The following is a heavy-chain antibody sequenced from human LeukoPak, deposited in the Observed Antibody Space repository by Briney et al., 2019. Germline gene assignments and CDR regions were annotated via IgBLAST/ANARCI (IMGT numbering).Heavy chain of an antibody. CDR2: ISANGGIT. V-gene: IGHV3-23*01. D-gene: IGHD1-26*01. CDR1: GFTFSSYA. Sequence: PGGSLGLSCAASGFTFSSYAMSWVRQAPGKGLEWVSAISANGGITYYAGSVKGRFTISRDNSKNTLYLQMHSLRAEDTAVYYCVAVHSGGYVFDCWGQGTLVTVSS. CDR3: VAVHSGGYVFDC. J-gene: IGHJ4*02.